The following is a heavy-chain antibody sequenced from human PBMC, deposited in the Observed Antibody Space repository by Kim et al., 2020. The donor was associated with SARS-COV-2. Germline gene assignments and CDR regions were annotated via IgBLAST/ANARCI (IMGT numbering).Heavy chain of an antibody. CDR3: ARGLHNTVNFDY. CDR2: MNPNSGNT. D-gene: IGHD4-17*01. Sequence: ASVKVSCKASGYTFTSYDINWVRQATGQGLEWMGWMNPNSGNTGYAQKFQGRVTMNRNTSISTAYMELSSLRSEDTAVYYCARGLHNTVNFDYWGQGTLVTVSS. CDR1: GYTFTSYD. V-gene: IGHV1-8*01. J-gene: IGHJ4*02.